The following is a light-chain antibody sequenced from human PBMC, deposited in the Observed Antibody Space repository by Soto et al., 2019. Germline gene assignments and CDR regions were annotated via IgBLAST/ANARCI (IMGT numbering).Light chain of an antibody. Sequence: QSVLTQPASVSGSPGQSITISCTGTSSDVGAYNSVSWYQQHPGKAPKLMIYEVSNRPSGVSNRFSGSKSGNTASLTISGLQAEDEADYYCSSYTSSSTRVFGSATKLTV. CDR2: EVS. CDR1: SSDVGAYNS. V-gene: IGLV2-14*01. J-gene: IGLJ1*01. CDR3: SSYTSSSTRV.